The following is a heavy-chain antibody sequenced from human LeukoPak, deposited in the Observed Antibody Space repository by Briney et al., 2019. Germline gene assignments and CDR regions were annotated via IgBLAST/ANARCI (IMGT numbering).Heavy chain of an antibody. CDR3: ARGRYCSSTSCYNWFDP. V-gene: IGHV4-34*01. J-gene: IGHJ5*02. CDR1: GGSFSGYY. D-gene: IGHD2-2*01. CDR2: INHSGST. Sequence: SEILSLTCAVYGGSFSGYYWSWIRQPPGKGLEWIGEINHSGSTNYNPSLKSRVTISVDTSKNQFSLKLSSVTAADTAVYYCARGRYCSSTSCYNWFDPWGQGTLATVSS.